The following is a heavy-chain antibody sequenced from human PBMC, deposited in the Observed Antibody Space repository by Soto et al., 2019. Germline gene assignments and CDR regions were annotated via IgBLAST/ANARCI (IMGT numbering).Heavy chain of an antibody. J-gene: IGHJ4*02. D-gene: IGHD5-12*01. Sequence: VQLLESGGGLVQPGGSLRLSCAASGFSFSSYAMVWVRQAPGKGLEWVSVISDRGGSSYFADSVKGRFTISRDNSKNVLSLERISLRADDTAIYFCAKGSIEYSASVDNWGQGALVLVSS. V-gene: IGHV3-23*01. CDR1: GFSFSSYA. CDR2: ISDRGGSS. CDR3: AKGSIEYSASVDN.